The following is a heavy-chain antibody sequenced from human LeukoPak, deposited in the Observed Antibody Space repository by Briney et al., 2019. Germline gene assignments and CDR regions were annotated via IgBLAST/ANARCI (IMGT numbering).Heavy chain of an antibody. V-gene: IGHV4-38-2*01. CDR1: GYSISSGYY. CDR3: ARHYIVVVPAATFIWFDP. Sequence: SETLSLTCAVSGYSISSGYYWGWIRQPPGKGLEWIGIIYHSWSTYYNPSLKSRVTISVDTSKHQFSLKLSSVTAADTAVYYCARHYIVVVPAATFIWFDPWGQGTLVTVSS. D-gene: IGHD2-2*01. CDR2: IYHSWST. J-gene: IGHJ5*02.